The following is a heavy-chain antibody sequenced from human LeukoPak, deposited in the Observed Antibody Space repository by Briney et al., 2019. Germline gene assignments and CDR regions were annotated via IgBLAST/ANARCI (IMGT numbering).Heavy chain of an antibody. J-gene: IGHJ4*02. V-gene: IGHV3-21*01. CDR3: ARRYGSGRSFDY. CDR1: GFTFSSYS. D-gene: IGHD3-10*01. Sequence: GGSLRLSCAASGFTFSSYSMNWVRQAPGKGLEWVSSISSSSSYIYYADSVKGRFTISRDNAKNSLYLQMNSLRAEDTAVYYCARRYGSGRSFDYWGQGTLVTVSS. CDR2: ISSSSSYI.